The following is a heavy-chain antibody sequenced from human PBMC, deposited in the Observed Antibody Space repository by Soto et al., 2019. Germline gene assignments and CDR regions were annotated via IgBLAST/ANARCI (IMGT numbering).Heavy chain of an antibody. D-gene: IGHD3-22*01. V-gene: IGHV4-30-2*01. Sequence: SETLSLTCAASGGSISSGGYSWSWIRQPPGKGLEWIGYIYHSGSTYYNPSLKSRVTISVDRSKNQFSLKLSSVTAADTAVYYCARSVVVMGLYYFDYWGQGTLVTVSS. J-gene: IGHJ4*02. CDR2: IYHSGST. CDR1: GGSISSGGYS. CDR3: ARSVVVMGLYYFDY.